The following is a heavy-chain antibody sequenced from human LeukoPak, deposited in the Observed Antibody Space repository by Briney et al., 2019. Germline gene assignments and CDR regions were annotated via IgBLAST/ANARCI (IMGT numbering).Heavy chain of an antibody. V-gene: IGHV3-30*18. CDR3: AKRSALELGASGY. Sequence: GGSLRLSCAASGFTFSSHGMHWVRQAPGKGLEWVAVISYDGSNKDYADSVKGRFTISRDNSKNTLYLQMNSLRAEDTAVYYCAKRSALELGASGYWGQGTLVTVSS. D-gene: IGHD1-26*01. CDR1: GFTFSSHG. J-gene: IGHJ4*02. CDR2: ISYDGSNK.